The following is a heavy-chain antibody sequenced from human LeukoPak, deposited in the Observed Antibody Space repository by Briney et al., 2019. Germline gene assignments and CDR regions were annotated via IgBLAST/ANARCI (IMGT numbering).Heavy chain of an antibody. Sequence: PSETLSLTCTVSGDSITGDYWNWIRQPPGKELEWIAYMYYTGSANYNPSLQSRVTTSVDTSKNQFSLRLSAVTAADTAVYYCARGGGYSSDYAFDIWGQGTMVTVSS. D-gene: IGHD6-25*01. CDR2: MYYTGSA. V-gene: IGHV4-59*08. CDR3: ARGGGYSSDYAFDI. J-gene: IGHJ3*02. CDR1: GDSITGDY.